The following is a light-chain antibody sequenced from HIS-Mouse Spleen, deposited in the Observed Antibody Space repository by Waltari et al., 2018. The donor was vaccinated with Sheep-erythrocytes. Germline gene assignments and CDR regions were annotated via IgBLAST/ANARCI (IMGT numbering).Light chain of an antibody. CDR1: SSDVGGYNY. J-gene: IGLJ1*01. CDR3: CSYAGSYNHV. Sequence: QSALTQPRSVSGSPGQSVTISCPGTSSDVGGYNYVSWYQQHPGKAPKLMIYDVSKRPSGAPDRFSGSKSGNTASLTISGLQAEDEADYYCCSYAGSYNHVFATGTKVTVL. V-gene: IGLV2-11*01. CDR2: DVS.